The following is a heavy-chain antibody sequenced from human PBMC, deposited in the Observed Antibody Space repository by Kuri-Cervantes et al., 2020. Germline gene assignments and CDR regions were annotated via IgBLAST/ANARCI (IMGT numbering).Heavy chain of an antibody. CDR2: ISSSSSTI. CDR1: GFTFSSYS. CDR3: ARAARRPYSYYFDY. D-gene: IGHD2-15*01. V-gene: IGHV3-48*02. Sequence: GESLKISCAASGFTFSSYSMNWVRQAPGKGLEWVSYISSSSSTIYYADSVKGRFTISRDNAKNSLYLQMNSLRDEDTAVYYCARAARRPYSYYFDYWGQGTLVTVSS. J-gene: IGHJ4*02.